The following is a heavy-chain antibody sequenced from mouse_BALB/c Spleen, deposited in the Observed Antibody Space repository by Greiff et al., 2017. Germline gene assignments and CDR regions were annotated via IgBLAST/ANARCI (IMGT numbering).Heavy chain of an antibody. D-gene: IGHD2-2*01. CDR2: INPYNDGT. CDR3: ARRPGYDPAWFAY. Sequence: EVQLQQSGPELVKPGASVKMSCKASGYTFTSYVMHWVKQKPGQGLEWIGYINPYNDGTKYNEKFKGKATLTSDKSSSTAYMELSSLTSEDSAVYYCARRPGYDPAWFAYWGQGTLVTVSA. J-gene: IGHJ3*01. V-gene: IGHV1-14*01. CDR1: GYTFTSYV.